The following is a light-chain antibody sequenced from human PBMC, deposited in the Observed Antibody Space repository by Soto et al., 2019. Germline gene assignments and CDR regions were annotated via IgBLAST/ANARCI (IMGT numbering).Light chain of an antibody. CDR3: QAWDSSSDHYV. J-gene: IGLJ1*01. V-gene: IGLV3-21*02. CDR2: DDS. CDR1: NIGSKS. Sequence: SYELTQPPAVSVAPGQTARISFGGNNIGSKSVHWYQQKPGQAPVLVVYDDSDRPSGIPERFSGSNSGNTATLTISRVEAGDEADYYCQAWDSSSDHYVFGTGTKVTVL.